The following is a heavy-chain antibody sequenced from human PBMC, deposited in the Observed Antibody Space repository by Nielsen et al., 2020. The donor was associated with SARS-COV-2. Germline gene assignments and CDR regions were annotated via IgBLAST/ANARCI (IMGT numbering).Heavy chain of an antibody. V-gene: IGHV4-39*01. CDR3: ARGRPVTDY. CDR1: GGSISSSSFY. CDR2: IYYSGST. Sequence: SETLSLTCTVSGGSISSSSFYWGWIRQPPGKGLEWIGSIYYSGSTYYNPSLKSRVTISVDTSKNQFSLKLYSVTAADTAVYYCARGRPVTDYWGQGTLVTVSS. J-gene: IGHJ4*02. D-gene: IGHD4-17*01.